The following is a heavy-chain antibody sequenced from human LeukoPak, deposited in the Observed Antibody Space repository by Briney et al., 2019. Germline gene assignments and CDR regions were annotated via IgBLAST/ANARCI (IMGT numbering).Heavy chain of an antibody. CDR3: ARGPDNYYDTPSDY. CDR2: ISSSSSYT. Sequence: GGSLRLSCAAAGFTFSSYSINWVRQAPGKGLEWVSSISSSSSYTYYADSVKGRFTISRDNAKNSLYLQMNSLTAEDTAVYYCARGPDNYYDTPSDYWGQGTLVTVSS. CDR1: GFTFSSYS. J-gene: IGHJ4*02. V-gene: IGHV3-21*01. D-gene: IGHD3-22*01.